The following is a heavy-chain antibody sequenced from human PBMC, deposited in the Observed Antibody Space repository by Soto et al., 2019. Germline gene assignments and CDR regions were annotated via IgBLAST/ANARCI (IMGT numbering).Heavy chain of an antibody. CDR1: GDSVSSNSAA. V-gene: IGHV6-1*01. Sequence: QTLSLTCVISGDSVSSNSAAWNWIRQSPSRGLEWLGRTYYRSRWYNDYAVSVRSRITVNADTSKNQFSLHLNSVTPEDTAVYYCAGTSSLQSYYMDVWDKGTTVTVSS. D-gene: IGHD1-7*01. J-gene: IGHJ6*03. CDR3: AGTSSLQSYYMDV. CDR2: TYYRSRWYN.